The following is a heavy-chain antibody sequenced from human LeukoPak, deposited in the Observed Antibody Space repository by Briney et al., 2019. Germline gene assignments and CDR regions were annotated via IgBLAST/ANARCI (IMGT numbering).Heavy chain of an antibody. CDR3: ARGAWGYSVHFDN. CDR2: ISDGTDT. Sequence: GGSLRLSCATSGFTLSSFYMHWVRQRPGKGLVWVSRISDGTDTKYADSAKGRFTISRDNTKNTVYLQMNNLGAEDTAVYYCARGAWGYSVHFDNWGQGALVTVCS. D-gene: IGHD3-16*01. CDR1: GFTLSSFY. J-gene: IGHJ4*02. V-gene: IGHV3-74*03.